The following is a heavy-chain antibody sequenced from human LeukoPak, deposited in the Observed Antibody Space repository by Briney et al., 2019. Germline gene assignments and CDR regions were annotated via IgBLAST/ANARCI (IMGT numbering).Heavy chain of an antibody. V-gene: IGHV4-34*01. J-gene: IGHJ6*03. D-gene: IGHD3-3*01. CDR2: INHSGST. CDR3: ARAYTYYDFWSGYYTDYYYMDV. Sequence: SETLSLTCAVYGGSFSGYYWSWIRQPPGKGLEWIGEINHSGSTNYNPSLKSRVTTSVDTSKNQFSLKLCSVTAADTAVYYCARAYTYYDFWSGYYTDYYYMDVWGKGTTVTVSS. CDR1: GGSFSGYY.